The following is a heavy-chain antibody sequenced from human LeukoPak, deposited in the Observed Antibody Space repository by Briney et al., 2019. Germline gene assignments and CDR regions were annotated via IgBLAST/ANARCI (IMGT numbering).Heavy chain of an antibody. CDR1: GYTFTSYY. Sequence: GASVKVSCKASGYTFTSYYMHWVRQAPGQGLEWMGIINPSGGSTSYAQKFQGRVTMTRDTSTSTVYMELSRLRSDDTAVYYCARSQLHDAFDIWGQGTMVTVSS. D-gene: IGHD6-6*01. CDR2: INPSGGST. V-gene: IGHV1-46*01. J-gene: IGHJ3*02. CDR3: ARSQLHDAFDI.